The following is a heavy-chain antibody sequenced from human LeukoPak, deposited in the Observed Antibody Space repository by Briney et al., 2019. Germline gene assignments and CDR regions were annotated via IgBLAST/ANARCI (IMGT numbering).Heavy chain of an antibody. CDR2: TSHDGRNN. CDR1: GFTFSDYG. CDR3: AKDRSYGGYEPLDY. Sequence: GGSLRLSCAASGFTFSDYGMHWVRQAPGKGLEWVAVTSHDGRNNLYAESGKSRFTISRDNSKNTLYLQMNSLRAEDTAMYYCAKDRSYGGYEPLDYWGQGTLVTVSS. V-gene: IGHV3-30*18. D-gene: IGHD5-12*01. J-gene: IGHJ4*02.